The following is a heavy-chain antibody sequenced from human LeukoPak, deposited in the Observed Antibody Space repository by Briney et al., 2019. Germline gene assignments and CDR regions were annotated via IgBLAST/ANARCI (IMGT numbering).Heavy chain of an antibody. CDR2: IIPKFGTT. Sequence: SVKVSCKASGGTFSSYSISWVRQAPGQGLEWMGRIIPKFGTTSYAQKFQGRVTITTDESTSTAYMELSSLRSEDTAVYYCARSLDYGTTLFDYWGQGTLVTVSS. J-gene: IGHJ4*02. CDR3: ARSLDYGTTLFDY. D-gene: IGHD4-17*01. CDR1: GGTFSSYS. V-gene: IGHV1-69*05.